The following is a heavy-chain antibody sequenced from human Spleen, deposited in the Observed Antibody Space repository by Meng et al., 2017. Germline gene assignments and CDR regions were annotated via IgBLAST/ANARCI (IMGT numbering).Heavy chain of an antibody. D-gene: IGHD6-13*01. CDR3: AREYSSTFDY. CDR2: TYYRSKWYN. V-gene: IGHV6-1*01. CDR1: GDSVSTISAA. J-gene: IGHJ4*02. Sequence: VQLQQPGPGLVKPSPTLSLTCAISGDSVSTISAAWNWIRQSPSRGLEWLGRTYYRSKWYNDFAVSVKSRITINADTSKNQFSLQLNSVTPEDTAVYYCAREYSSTFDYWGQGTLVTASS.